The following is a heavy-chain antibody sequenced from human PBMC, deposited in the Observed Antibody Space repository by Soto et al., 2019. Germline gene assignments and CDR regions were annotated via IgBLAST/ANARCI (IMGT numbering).Heavy chain of an antibody. CDR1: GFTFSSYG. J-gene: IGHJ4*02. V-gene: IGHV3-30*18. CDR3: AKEHLETTVTTPSY. CDR2: ISYDGNNK. D-gene: IGHD4-17*01. Sequence: QVQLVESGGGVVQPGRSLRLSCAASGFTFSSYGMHWVRQAPGKGLEWVAVISYDGNNKYYADSVKGRFTISRDNFKNTLYLQMDRLRAEDTAMYYCAKEHLETTVTTPSYWGQGTLVTVSS.